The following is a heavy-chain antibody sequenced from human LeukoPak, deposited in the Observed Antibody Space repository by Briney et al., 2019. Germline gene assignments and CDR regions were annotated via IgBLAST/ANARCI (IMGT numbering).Heavy chain of an antibody. J-gene: IGHJ4*02. V-gene: IGHV1-2*02. CDR3: ARGNYYDSSGYSLRLDY. CDR2: INPNSGGT. CDR1: GYTFTGYY. Sequence: ASVKVSGKASGYTFTGYYMHWVRQAPGQGLEWMGWINPNSGGTNYAQKFQGRVTMTRDTSISTAYMELSRLRSDDTAVYYCARGNYYDSSGYSLRLDYWGQGTLVTVSS. D-gene: IGHD3-22*01.